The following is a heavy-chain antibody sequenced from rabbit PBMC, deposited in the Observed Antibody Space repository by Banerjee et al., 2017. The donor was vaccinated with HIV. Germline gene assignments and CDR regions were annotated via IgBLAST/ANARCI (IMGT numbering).Heavy chain of an antibody. J-gene: IGHJ4*01. V-gene: IGHV1S47*01. CDR2: IYFEYDST. CDR1: GFDFSFCG. CDR3: ARIIYGTSSGWFFNL. Sequence: QEQLVESGGGLVQPGGSLKLSCEASGFDFSFCGISWVRQAPGKGLEWIAHIYFEYDSTDYASWVNGRFTISLDNAQNTVFLQMTSLTAADTATYFCARIIYGTSSGWFFNLWGPGTLVTVS. D-gene: IGHD1-1*01.